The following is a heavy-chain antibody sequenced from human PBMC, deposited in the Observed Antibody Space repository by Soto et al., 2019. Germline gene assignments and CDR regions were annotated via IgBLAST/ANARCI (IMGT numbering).Heavy chain of an antibody. D-gene: IGHD3-16*02. CDR3: ARAVRGVIVGWFDP. V-gene: IGHV4-31*03. Sequence: SETLSLTCTVSGGSISSGGYYWSWIRQHPGKGLEWIGYIYYSGSTYYNPSLKSRVTISVDTSKDQFSLKLSSVTAADTAVYYCARAVRGVIVGWFDPWGQGTLVTVSS. CDR2: IYYSGST. CDR1: GGSISSGGYY. J-gene: IGHJ5*02.